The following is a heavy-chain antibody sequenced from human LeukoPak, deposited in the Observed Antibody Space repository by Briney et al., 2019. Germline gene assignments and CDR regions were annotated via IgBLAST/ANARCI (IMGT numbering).Heavy chain of an antibody. CDR2: ISTNKYNT. CDR3: ARGGYTTAWYFYY. J-gene: IGHJ4*02. V-gene: IGHV1-18*01. Sequence: ASVKVSCKASGYTYTNYGITWVRQAPGQGLEWMGWISTNKYNTDYAQKFQGRVTMTTETSTSTAYMELRSLRSDDTAVYYCARGGYTTAWYFYYWGQGTLVTVSS. D-gene: IGHD6-19*01. CDR1: GYTYTNYG.